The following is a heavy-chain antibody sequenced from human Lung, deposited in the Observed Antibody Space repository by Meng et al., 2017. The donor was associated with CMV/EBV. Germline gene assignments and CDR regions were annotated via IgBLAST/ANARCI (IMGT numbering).Heavy chain of an antibody. CDR2: IKTKADNYAT. D-gene: IGHD6-13*01. J-gene: IGHJ4*02. V-gene: IGHV3-73*01. CDR3: TRLTAADTSFDC. Sequence: GESXKISXAASGFTFSGSAIHWVRQASGKGLEWVGRIKTKADNYATAYAASLKGRFTISRDDSQNTAYLQMNSLKTEDTAVYYCTRLTAADTSFDCWGQGXLVTVSS. CDR1: GFTFSGSA.